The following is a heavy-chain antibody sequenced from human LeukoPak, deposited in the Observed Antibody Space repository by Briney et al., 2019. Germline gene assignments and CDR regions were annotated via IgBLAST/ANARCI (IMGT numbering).Heavy chain of an antibody. CDR3: ARDLDARYSSSWYDY. Sequence: GGSLRLSCAASGFTFSSYSMNWVRQAPGKGLEWVSSISSSSSYIYYADSVKGRFTISRDSAKNSLYLQMNSLRAEDTAVYYCARDLDARYSSSWYDYWGQGTLVTVSS. CDR1: GFTFSSYS. J-gene: IGHJ4*02. D-gene: IGHD6-13*01. CDR2: ISSSSSYI. V-gene: IGHV3-21*01.